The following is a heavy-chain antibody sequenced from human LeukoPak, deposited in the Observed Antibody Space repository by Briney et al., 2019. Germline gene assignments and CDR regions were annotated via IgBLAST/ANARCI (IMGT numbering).Heavy chain of an antibody. CDR3: ARDLYGSNTGIFDY. V-gene: IGHV3-7*01. CDR2: IKQDGSEK. CDR1: GFTFSTYF. Sequence: GGSLRLSCAASGFTFSTYFMNWVRQAPGKGLEWVANIKQDGSEKYYVDSLKGRFTISRDNAKNSLYPQMNNLRAEDTALYYCARDLYGSNTGIFDYWGQGTLVTVSS. D-gene: IGHD4-23*01. J-gene: IGHJ4*02.